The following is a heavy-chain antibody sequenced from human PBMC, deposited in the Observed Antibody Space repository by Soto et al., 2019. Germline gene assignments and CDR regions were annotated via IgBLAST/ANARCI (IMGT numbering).Heavy chain of an antibody. J-gene: IGHJ4*02. CDR1: GFTFSSYG. CDR2: ISYDGSNK. D-gene: IGHD3-16*02. V-gene: IGHV3-30*18. CDR3: AKQEGLQLGELSPLSDY. Sequence: QVQLVESGGGVVQPGRSLRLSCAASGFTFSSYGMHWVRQAPGKGLEWVAVISYDGSNKYYADSVKGRFTISRDNSKNKLYLQMNSLRAEDTAVYYCAKQEGLQLGELSPLSDYWGQGTLVTVSS.